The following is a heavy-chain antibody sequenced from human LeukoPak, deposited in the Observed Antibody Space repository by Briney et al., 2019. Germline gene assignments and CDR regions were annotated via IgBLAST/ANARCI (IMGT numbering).Heavy chain of an antibody. J-gene: IGHJ4*02. Sequence: SETLSLTCTVSGGSISSYYRSWIRQPPGKGLEWIGYIYYSGSTNYNPSLKSRVTISVDTSKNQFSLKLSSVTAADTAVYYCARAAYYYGSGPRYYFDYWGQGTLVTVSS. D-gene: IGHD3-10*01. CDR1: GGSISSYY. CDR3: ARAAYYYGSGPRYYFDY. V-gene: IGHV4-59*01. CDR2: IYYSGST.